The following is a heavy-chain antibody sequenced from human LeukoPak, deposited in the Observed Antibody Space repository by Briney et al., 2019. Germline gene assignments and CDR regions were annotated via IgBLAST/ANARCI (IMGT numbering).Heavy chain of an antibody. D-gene: IGHD3-16*02. CDR1: GYTLTELS. Sequence: ASVKVSCKVSGYTLTELSMHWVRQAPGKGLEWMGGFDPEDGETIYAQKFQGRVTMTEDTSTDTAYMELSSLRFDDTAIYYCARGGWNHIYQESSYFDYWGQGSLVIVTS. V-gene: IGHV1-24*01. CDR2: FDPEDGET. CDR3: ARGGWNHIYQESSYFDY. J-gene: IGHJ4*02.